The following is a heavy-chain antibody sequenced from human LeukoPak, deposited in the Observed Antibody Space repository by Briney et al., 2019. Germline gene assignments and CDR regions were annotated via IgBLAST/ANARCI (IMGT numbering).Heavy chain of an antibody. J-gene: IGHJ4*02. CDR2: IYYSGST. Sequence: PSETLSLTCTVSGGSISSYYWSWIRQPPGKGLEWIGYIYYSGSTNYNPSLKSRVTISVDTSKNQFSLKLSSVTAADTAVYYCARHRSSWYGSYFDYWGQGTLVTVSS. D-gene: IGHD6-13*01. CDR3: ARHRSSWYGSYFDY. CDR1: GGSISSYY. V-gene: IGHV4-59*08.